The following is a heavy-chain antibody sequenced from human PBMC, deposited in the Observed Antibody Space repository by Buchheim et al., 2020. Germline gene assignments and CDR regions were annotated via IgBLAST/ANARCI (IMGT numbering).Heavy chain of an antibody. CDR1: GFTFSNYG. J-gene: IGHJ4*02. CDR2: ISYDGNNK. CDR3: AKGTVCTD. D-gene: IGHD3-10*02. V-gene: IGHV3-30*18. Sequence: QVQLVESGGGVVQPGRSLRLSCAASGFTFSNYGMHWVRQAPGKGLEWVAVISYDGNNKYYADSVKGRFTISRDNSKNTLYLQMNSLGAEDTAVYYCAKGTVCTDWGQGTL.